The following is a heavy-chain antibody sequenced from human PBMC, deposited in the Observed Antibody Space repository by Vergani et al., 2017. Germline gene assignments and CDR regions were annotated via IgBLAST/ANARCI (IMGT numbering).Heavy chain of an antibody. CDR3: VKDIAASGNYWYFDL. D-gene: IGHD6-13*01. CDR2: ISGSGGST. CDR1: GITFRSYA. J-gene: IGHJ2*01. V-gene: IGHV3-23*01. Sequence: EVKLLESGGGLVQPGGSLRLSCAASGITFRSYAMSWVRQAPGKGLEWVSAISGSGGSTYYADSVKGRFTISRDNAKNSLYLQMNSLRAEDTALYYCVKDIAASGNYWYFDLWGRGTLVTVSS.